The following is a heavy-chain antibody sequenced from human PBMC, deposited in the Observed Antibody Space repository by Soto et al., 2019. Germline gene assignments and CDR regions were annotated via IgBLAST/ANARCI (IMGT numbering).Heavy chain of an antibody. CDR3: VTDGSLEVPDVPLEEYFFDH. CDR1: GFTFSAYG. J-gene: IGHJ4*02. V-gene: IGHV3-30*03. Sequence: QVQLVESGGGVVQAGKSLRLSCAASGFTFSAYGMHWVRQAPGKGLEWVAVISYNGRNKYYVDSVKGRFSVSRDDSKNTVYLQMDSVRPEDTAVYYCVTDGSLEVPDVPLEEYFFDHWGQGTLVSVSS. D-gene: IGHD3-3*01. CDR2: ISYNGRNK.